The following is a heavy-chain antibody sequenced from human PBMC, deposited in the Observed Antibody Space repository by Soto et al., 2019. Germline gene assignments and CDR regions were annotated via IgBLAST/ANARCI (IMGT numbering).Heavy chain of an antibody. CDR1: GFTVSSND. CDR3: ARAFNYYYMDV. V-gene: IGHV3-66*03. Sequence: GGSLRLSCAASGFTVSSNDMSWVRQAPGKGLEWVSVIYSCGSTYYADSVKGRFTISRDNSKNTLYLQMNSLRAEDTAVYYCARAFNYYYMDVWGKGTTVTVSS. CDR2: IYSCGST. J-gene: IGHJ6*03.